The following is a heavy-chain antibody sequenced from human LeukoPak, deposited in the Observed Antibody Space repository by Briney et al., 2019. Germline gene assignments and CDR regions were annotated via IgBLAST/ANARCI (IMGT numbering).Heavy chain of an antibody. CDR1: GGSISSGGYY. CDR3: ARELTVTSRRNYYYYYYMDV. D-gene: IGHD4-17*01. J-gene: IGHJ6*03. V-gene: IGHV4-31*03. Sequence: PSETLSLTCTVSGGSISSGGYYWSWIRQHPGKGLEWIGYIYYSGSTYYNPSLKSRVTISVDTSKNQFSLKLSSVTAADTAVYYCARELTVTSRRNYYYYYYMDVWGKGTTVTVSS. CDR2: IYYSGST.